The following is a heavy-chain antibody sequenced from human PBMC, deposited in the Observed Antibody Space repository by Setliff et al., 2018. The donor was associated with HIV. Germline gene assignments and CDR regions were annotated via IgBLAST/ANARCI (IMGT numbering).Heavy chain of an antibody. D-gene: IGHD3-22*01. CDR2: ISSSSSYI. CDR1: GFTFSSYE. CDR3: ARDQPRITMIVVVPFPMDV. Sequence: GGSLRLSCAASGFTFSSYEMNWVRQAPGKGLEWVSSISSSSSYIYYADSVKGRFTISRDNAKNSLYLQMNSLRAEDTAVYYCARDQPRITMIVVVPFPMDVWGKGTTVTVS. V-gene: IGHV3-21*01. J-gene: IGHJ6*03.